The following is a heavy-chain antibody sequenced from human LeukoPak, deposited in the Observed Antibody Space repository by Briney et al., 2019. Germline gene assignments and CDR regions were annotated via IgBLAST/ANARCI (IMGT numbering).Heavy chain of an antibody. CDR3: ARESRFGEFPLYGMDV. Sequence: SETLSLTCTVSGGSISSGGYYWSWIRQHPGKGLEWIGYIYYSGSTYYNPSLKSRVTISVDTSKNQFSLKLSSVTAADTAVYYCARESRFGEFPLYGMDVWGQGTTVTVSS. CDR2: IYYSGST. V-gene: IGHV4-31*03. CDR1: GGSISSGGYY. D-gene: IGHD3-10*01. J-gene: IGHJ6*02.